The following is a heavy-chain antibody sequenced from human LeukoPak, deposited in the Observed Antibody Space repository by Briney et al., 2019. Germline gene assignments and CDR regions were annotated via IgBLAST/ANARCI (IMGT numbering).Heavy chain of an antibody. V-gene: IGHV4-30-2*01. D-gene: IGHD5-24*01. CDR2: ISHNENA. J-gene: IGHJ4*02. CDR3: ARDGYNSAPFDY. Sequence: SETLSLTCTVSDDSISSGDYFWSWIRQPPGKGLEWIGYISHNENAYFNPSLSSRVTMSVDKSKNQVSLKITSVTAADTAVYYCARDGYNSAPFDYWGQGTLVTVSS. CDR1: DDSISSGDYF.